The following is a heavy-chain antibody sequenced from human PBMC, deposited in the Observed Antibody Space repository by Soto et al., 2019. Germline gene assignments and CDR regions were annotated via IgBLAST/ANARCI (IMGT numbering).Heavy chain of an antibody. CDR1: GGSVSSGSYY. CDR3: ARGIEGWYQGRYYYGMDV. Sequence: QVQLQESGPGLVKPSETLSLTCTVSGGSVSSGSYYWSWIRQPPGKGLEWIGYIYYSGSTNYNPSLKSRVTTSVDTPTNHFSLKLSSVTAADTAVYYCARGIEGWYQGRYYYGMDVWGQGTTVTVSS. J-gene: IGHJ6*02. CDR2: IYYSGST. V-gene: IGHV4-61*03. D-gene: IGHD6-19*01.